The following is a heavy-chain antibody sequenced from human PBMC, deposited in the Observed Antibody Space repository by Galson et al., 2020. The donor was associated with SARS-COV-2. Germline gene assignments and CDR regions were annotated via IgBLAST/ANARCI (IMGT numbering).Heavy chain of an antibody. CDR3: AALVARPVY. CDR2: IVVGSGKT. Sequence: SVKVSCKTSGFTFTSSAVQRVRQARGQRLEWIGWIVVGSGKTKYAHNFQERVTITRDMSTSTAYMELSSLRYEDTAVYYCAALVARPVYWGQGTLVTVSS. V-gene: IGHV1-58*01. J-gene: IGHJ4*02. D-gene: IGHD6-6*01. CDR1: GFTFTSSA.